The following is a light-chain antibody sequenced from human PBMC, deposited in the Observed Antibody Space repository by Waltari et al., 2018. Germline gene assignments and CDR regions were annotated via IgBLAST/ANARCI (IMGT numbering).Light chain of an antibody. CDR2: GAS. V-gene: IGKV3-15*01. J-gene: IGKJ1*01. CDR3: QQYDVWPPWT. CDR1: ESVSSN. Sequence: IVMTQSPATLSVSPGGRATLSCRASESVSSNLAWYQQKPGQAPRLLIYGASTRATGTPPRFSGSGSGTEFTLTIDSLQSEDFAIYYCQQYDVWPPWTFGHGTKVEIK.